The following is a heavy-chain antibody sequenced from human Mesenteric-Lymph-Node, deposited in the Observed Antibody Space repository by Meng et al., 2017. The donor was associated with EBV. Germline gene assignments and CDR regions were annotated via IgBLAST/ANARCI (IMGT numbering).Heavy chain of an antibody. CDR1: GGSISSSNW. J-gene: IGHJ4*02. CDR3: ARVNDSSGYLDY. V-gene: IGHV4-4*02. D-gene: IGHD3-22*01. CDR2: IYHSGST. Sequence: QVQRQESGPGLGKRSGTLSLTCAVSGGSISSSNWWSWVRKPPGKGLEWIGEIYHSGSTNYNPSLKSRVTISVDKSKNQFSLKLSSVTAADTAVYYCARVNDSSGYLDYWGQGTLVTVSS.